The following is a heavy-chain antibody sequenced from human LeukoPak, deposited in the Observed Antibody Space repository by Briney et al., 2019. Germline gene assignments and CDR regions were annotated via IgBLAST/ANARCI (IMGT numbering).Heavy chain of an antibody. J-gene: IGHJ3*02. V-gene: IGHV4-39*07. CDR2: IYYSGST. CDR1: GGSISSSSYY. Sequence: SETLSLTCTVSGGSISSSSYYWGWIRQPPGKGLEWIRSIYYSGSTYYNPSLKSRVTISVDTSKNQFSLKLSSVTAADTAVYYCARDYPVYYYDSSGYSALGAFDIWGQGTMVTVPS. CDR3: ARDYPVYYYDSSGYSALGAFDI. D-gene: IGHD3-22*01.